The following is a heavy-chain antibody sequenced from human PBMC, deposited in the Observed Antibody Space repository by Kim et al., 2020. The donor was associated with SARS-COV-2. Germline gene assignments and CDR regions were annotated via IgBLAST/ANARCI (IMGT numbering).Heavy chain of an antibody. Sequence: GGSLRLSCAASGFTFSNAWMSWVRQAPGKGLEWVGRIKSKTDGGTTDYAAPVKGRFTISRDDSKNTLYLQMNSLKTEDTAVYYCTTRAPGARFLRYYYMDVWGKGTTVTVSS. CDR3: TTRAPGARFLRYYYMDV. V-gene: IGHV3-15*01. CDR1: GFTFSNAW. D-gene: IGHD3-3*01. J-gene: IGHJ6*03. CDR2: IKSKTDGGTT.